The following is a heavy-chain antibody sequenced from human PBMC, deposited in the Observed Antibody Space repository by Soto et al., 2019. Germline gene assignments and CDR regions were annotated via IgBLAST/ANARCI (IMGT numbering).Heavy chain of an antibody. CDR1: GGSFSGYY. CDR3: ARRYYYYYGMDV. Sequence: SETLSLTCAVYGGSFSGYYWSWIRQPPGKGLEWIGEINHSGSTNYNPSLKSRVTISVDTSKNQFSLKLSSVTAADTAVYYCARRYYYYYGMDVWGQGTTVTVSS. J-gene: IGHJ6*02. V-gene: IGHV4-34*01. CDR2: INHSGST.